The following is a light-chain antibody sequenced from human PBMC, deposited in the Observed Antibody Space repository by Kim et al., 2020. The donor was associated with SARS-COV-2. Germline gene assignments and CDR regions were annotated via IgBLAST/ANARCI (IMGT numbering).Light chain of an antibody. CDR1: SGHSSYI. CDR2: LEGSGSY. V-gene: IGLV4-60*03. Sequence: QLVLTQSSSASASLGSSVKLTCTLSSGHSSYIIAWHQQQPGKAPRYLMKLEGSGSYNKGSGVPDRFSGSSSGADRYLTIFNLQSDDEADYYCETWDTNTRMFGGGTQLTVL. CDR3: ETWDTNTRM. J-gene: IGLJ3*02.